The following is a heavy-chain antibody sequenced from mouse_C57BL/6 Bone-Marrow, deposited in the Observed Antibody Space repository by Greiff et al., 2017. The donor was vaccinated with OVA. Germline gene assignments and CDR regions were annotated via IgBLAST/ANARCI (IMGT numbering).Heavy chain of an antibody. CDR1: GYSITSGYY. J-gene: IGHJ3*01. CDR2: ISYDGSN. CDR3: AYEFAY. V-gene: IGHV3-6*01. Sequence: DVQLQESGPGLVKPSQSLSLTCSVTGYSITSGYYWNWIRQFPGNKLEWMGYISYDGSNNYNPSLKNRISITRDTSKNQFFLKLNSVTTEDTATYYCAYEFAYWGQGTLVTVSA. D-gene: IGHD1-1*01.